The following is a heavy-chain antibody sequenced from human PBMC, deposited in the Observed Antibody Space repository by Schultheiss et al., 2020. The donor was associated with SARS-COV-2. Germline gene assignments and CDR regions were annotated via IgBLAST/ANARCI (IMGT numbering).Heavy chain of an antibody. CDR2: IYYSGST. CDR1: GGSISSYY. V-gene: IGHV4-59*08. J-gene: IGHJ6*03. CDR3: ARPDYYYYYMDV. Sequence: SQTLSLTCSVSGGSISSYYWSWIRQPPGKGLEWIGYIYYSGSTNYNPSLKSRLTISVDTSKNQFSLKLSSVTAADTAVYYCARPDYYYYYMDVWGRGTTVTVSS.